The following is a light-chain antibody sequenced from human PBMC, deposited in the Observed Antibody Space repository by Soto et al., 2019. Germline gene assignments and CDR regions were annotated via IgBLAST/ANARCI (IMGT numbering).Light chain of an antibody. J-gene: IGLJ2*01. CDR2: DVS. Sequence: QSVLTQPASVSGSPGQSITISCTGTSSDVGGYNYVSWYQQHPGKAPKLMIYDVSNRASGVSNRFSGSKSGNTASLTISGIQAEDEADYYCSSYTSSSPVVFGGGTKLTVL. CDR1: SSDVGGYNY. V-gene: IGLV2-14*01. CDR3: SSYTSSSPVV.